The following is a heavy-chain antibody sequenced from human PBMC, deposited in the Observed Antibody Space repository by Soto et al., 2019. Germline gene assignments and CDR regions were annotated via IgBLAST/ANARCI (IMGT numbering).Heavy chain of an antibody. CDR1: GGAISSYY. CDR3: ARGGLWFGELLPYYYYGMDV. Sequence: SGTLSLTGTVSGGAISSYYWSWIRQPAGKGLEWIGRIYTSGSTNYNPSLKSRVTMSVDTSKNQFSLQLSSVTAADTAVYYCARGGLWFGELLPYYYYGMDVWGQGTTVPVSS. J-gene: IGHJ6*02. CDR2: IYTSGST. D-gene: IGHD3-10*01. V-gene: IGHV4-4*07.